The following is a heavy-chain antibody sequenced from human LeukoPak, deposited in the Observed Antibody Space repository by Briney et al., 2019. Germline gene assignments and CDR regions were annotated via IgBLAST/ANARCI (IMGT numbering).Heavy chain of an antibody. CDR2: IYYTGST. CDR1: GASISGSY. Sequence: SETLSLTCTVSGASISGSYRSWIRQPPGKGLEWIGYIYYTGSTNYNPSLKSRVTISVDMSKNQFSLQLSSVTAADTAAYYCARLGSYFIHGYKYNYHCRDVGAKGNTVTVSS. D-gene: IGHD1-26*01. J-gene: IGHJ6*03. CDR3: ARLGSYFIHGYKYNYHCRDV. V-gene: IGHV4-59*08.